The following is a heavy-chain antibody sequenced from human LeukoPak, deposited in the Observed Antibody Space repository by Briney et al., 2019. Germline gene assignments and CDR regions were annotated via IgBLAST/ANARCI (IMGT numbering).Heavy chain of an antibody. CDR2: IYTSGSP. D-gene: IGHD4-17*01. Sequence: SETLSLTCTVPGGSISSYYWSWIRQPAGKGLEWIRRIYTSGSPNYNPSLKSRVTMSVDTSKNQFSLKLSSVTAADTAVYYCARDTSYGDYFDYWGQGTLVTVSS. CDR3: ARDTSYGDYFDY. V-gene: IGHV4-4*07. CDR1: GGSISSYY. J-gene: IGHJ4*02.